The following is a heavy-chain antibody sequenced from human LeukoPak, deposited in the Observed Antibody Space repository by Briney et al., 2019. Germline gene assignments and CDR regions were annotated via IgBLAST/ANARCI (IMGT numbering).Heavy chain of an antibody. V-gene: IGHV1-18*01. CDR3: ARDPAGTSAFDI. D-gene: IGHD6-19*01. CDR2: ISAYNGNT. J-gene: IGHJ3*02. CDR1: GYTFTSYG. Sequence: ASVKGSCKASGYTFTSYGISWVRQAPGHGLEWMGWISAYNGNTNYAQKLQGRVTMTTDTSTSTAYMELRSLRSDDTAVYYCARDPAGTSAFDIWGQGTMVTVSS.